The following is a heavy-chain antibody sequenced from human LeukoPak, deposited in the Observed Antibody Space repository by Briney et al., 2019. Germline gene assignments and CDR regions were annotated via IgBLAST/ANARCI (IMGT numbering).Heavy chain of an antibody. CDR1: GLTFSSYA. CDR2: NTGCSDYI. V-gene: IGHV3-21*01. CDR3: ARDAPNWGDAFDS. D-gene: IGHD7-27*01. Sequence: SGGSLRLFCAASGLTFSSYAMNWVRQAPGKGLEWVSCNTGCSDYIEYADSVKGRFTISRDNAKNSLYLEMNSLKAEDTAVYYCARDAPNWGDAFDSWGQGTMVTVSS. J-gene: IGHJ3*02.